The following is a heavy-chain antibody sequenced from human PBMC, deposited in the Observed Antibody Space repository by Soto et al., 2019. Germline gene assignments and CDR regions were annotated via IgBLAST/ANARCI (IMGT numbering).Heavy chain of an antibody. J-gene: IGHJ6*02. Sequence: PGGSLRLSCAASGFTLSSNYMSCVRQAPGKGLEWVSVIYSGGSTYYADSVKGRFTISRDNSKNTLYLQMNSLRAEDTAVYYCARDTDPGLYGMDVWGQGTTVTV. CDR1: GFTLSSNY. CDR2: IYSGGST. CDR3: ARDTDPGLYGMDV. D-gene: IGHD7-27*01. V-gene: IGHV3-53*01.